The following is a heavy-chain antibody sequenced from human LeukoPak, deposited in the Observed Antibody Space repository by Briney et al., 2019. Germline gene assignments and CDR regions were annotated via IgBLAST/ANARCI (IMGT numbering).Heavy chain of an antibody. D-gene: IGHD3-22*01. CDR1: GGSISSSSYY. Sequence: PSETLSLTCSVSGGSISSSSYYWGWIRQPPGKGLEWIGSIYYSGSTYCNPSLKSRVTISVDTSKNQFSLKLSSVTAADTAVYYCARHYYDSSGYLDAFDIWGQGTMVTVSS. V-gene: IGHV4-39*01. CDR2: IYYSGST. J-gene: IGHJ3*02. CDR3: ARHYYDSSGYLDAFDI.